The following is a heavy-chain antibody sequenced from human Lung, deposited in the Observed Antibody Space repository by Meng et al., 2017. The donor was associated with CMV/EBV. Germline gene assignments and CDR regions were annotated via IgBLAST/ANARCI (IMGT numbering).Heavy chain of an antibody. CDR2: FYYRGNS. D-gene: IGHD2-21*01. CDR1: GGSINSYY. Sequence: HVQLRESGPGLVKPSETLSLTCTVLGGSINSYYWSWIRQPPGQGLEWLGYFYYRGNSNYNPSLKSRVTISVDTSKNLFSLNLTSVTAADAALYYCARGSYLAVEGWGLGTLVTVSS. V-gene: IGHV4-59*13. CDR3: ARGSYLAVEG. J-gene: IGHJ4*02.